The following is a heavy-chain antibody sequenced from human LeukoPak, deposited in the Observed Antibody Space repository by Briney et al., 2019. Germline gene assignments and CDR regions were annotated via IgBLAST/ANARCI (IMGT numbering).Heavy chain of an antibody. CDR3: ARDLFYYDNSGYYYFDY. V-gene: IGHV3-21*01. D-gene: IGHD3-22*01. Sequence: GGSLRLSCAVSGFTFSSYSMNWVRQAPGKGLEWVSSISFSSNNIFYADSVKGRFTISRDNAKNSLYLQMNSLRAEDTAVYYCARDLFYYDNSGYYYFDYWGQGTLVTVSS. CDR1: GFTFSSYS. J-gene: IGHJ4*02. CDR2: ISFSSNNI.